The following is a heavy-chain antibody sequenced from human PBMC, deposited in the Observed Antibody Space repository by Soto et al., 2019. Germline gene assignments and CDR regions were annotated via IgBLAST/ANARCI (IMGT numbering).Heavy chain of an antibody. CDR1: GFTFSSYG. Sequence: GGSLSLSCAASGFTFSSYGMHWVRQAPGKGLEWVAVIWYDGSNKYYADSVKGRFTISRDNSKNTLYLQMNSLRAEDTAVYYCAKGLPPSFYGMDVWGQGTTVTVSS. CDR3: AKGLPPSFYGMDV. CDR2: IWYDGSNK. D-gene: IGHD6-6*01. J-gene: IGHJ6*02. V-gene: IGHV3-30*02.